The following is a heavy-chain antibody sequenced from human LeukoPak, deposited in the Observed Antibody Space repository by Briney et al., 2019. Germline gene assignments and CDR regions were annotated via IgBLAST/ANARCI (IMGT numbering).Heavy chain of an antibody. J-gene: IGHJ4*02. Sequence: GGSLRLSCAASGFTFSSYALSWVRQAAGKGLEWVSTITGTAAGTYYADSVKGRFTISRDNSKNTLYLQMNSLSAGDTAVYYCAKRKNCINGVCYGFGYWGQGTLVTVSS. CDR3: AKRKNCINGVCYGFGY. V-gene: IGHV3-23*01. D-gene: IGHD2-8*01. CDR1: GFTFSSYA. CDR2: ITGTAAGT.